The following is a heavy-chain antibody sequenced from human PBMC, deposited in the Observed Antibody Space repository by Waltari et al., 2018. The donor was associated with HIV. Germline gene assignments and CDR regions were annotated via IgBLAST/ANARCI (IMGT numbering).Heavy chain of an antibody. Sequence: QVQLVESGGGVVQPGRSRRLSCAAAGFTFRSFGMHWFRQAPGKGVEWVAVISNDGSSKYYADSVKGRFTISRDNSKNTLYLHMNSLRAEDTAVYYCASPFYSDSTTYYYGLDYWGQGTLVTVSS. CDR3: ASPFYSDSTTYYYGLDY. D-gene: IGHD3-22*01. V-gene: IGHV3-30-3*01. CDR2: ISNDGSSK. CDR1: GFTFRSFG. J-gene: IGHJ4*02.